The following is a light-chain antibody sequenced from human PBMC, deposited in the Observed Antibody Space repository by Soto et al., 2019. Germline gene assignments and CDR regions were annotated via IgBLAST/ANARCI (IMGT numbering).Light chain of an antibody. CDR1: QSISSY. V-gene: IGKV1-39*01. Sequence: DIQMTQSPSSLSASVGDRVTITCRASQSISSYLNWVQQKPGKAPKLLIYDASSLQTGVPSRFSGSGSGTDFSLTISSLQPEDFATYYCQQSYSTPPWTFGQGTKVDIK. J-gene: IGKJ1*01. CDR3: QQSYSTPPWT. CDR2: DAS.